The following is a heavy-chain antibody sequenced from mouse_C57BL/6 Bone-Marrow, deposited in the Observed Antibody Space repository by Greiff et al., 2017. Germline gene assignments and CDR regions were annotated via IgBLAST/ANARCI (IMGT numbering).Heavy chain of an antibody. CDR2: ISNLAYSI. J-gene: IGHJ3*01. V-gene: IGHV5-15*01. CDR3: ARHGTGTGFAY. D-gene: IGHD4-1*01. CDR1: GFTFSDYG. Sequence: EVQLQESGGGLVQPGGSLKLSCAASGFTFSDYGMAWVRQAPRKGPEWVAFISNLAYSIYYADTVTGRFTISRENAKNTLYLEMSSLRSEDTAMYYCARHGTGTGFAYWGQGTLVTVSA.